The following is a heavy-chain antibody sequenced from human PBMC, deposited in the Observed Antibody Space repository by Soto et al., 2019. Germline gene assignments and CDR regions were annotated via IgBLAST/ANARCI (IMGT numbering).Heavy chain of an antibody. J-gene: IGHJ4*02. CDR3: AKERGHYDILTGYGDY. CDR2: ISGSGGST. D-gene: IGHD3-9*01. V-gene: IGHV3-23*01. Sequence: EVQLLESGGGLVQPGGSLRLSCAASGFTFSSYAMSWVRQAPGKGLEWVSAISGSGGSTYYADSVKGRFTISRDNSKNTLYLQMNSLRAEDTAVYYCAKERGHYDILTGYGDYWGQGTLDTVSS. CDR1: GFTFSSYA.